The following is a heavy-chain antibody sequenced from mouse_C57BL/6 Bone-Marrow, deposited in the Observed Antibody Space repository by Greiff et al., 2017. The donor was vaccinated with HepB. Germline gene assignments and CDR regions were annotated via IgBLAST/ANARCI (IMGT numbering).Heavy chain of an antibody. Sequence: VQLKQSGPGLVKPSQSLSLTCSVTGYSITSGHYWNWIRQFPGNKLEWMGYISYDGSNNYNPSLKNRISITRDTSKNQFFLKLNSVTTEDTATYYCAGGSVDYWGQGTTLTVSS. J-gene: IGHJ2*01. D-gene: IGHD1-1*02. CDR3: AGGSVDY. CDR2: ISYDGSN. V-gene: IGHV3-6*01. CDR1: GYSITSGHY.